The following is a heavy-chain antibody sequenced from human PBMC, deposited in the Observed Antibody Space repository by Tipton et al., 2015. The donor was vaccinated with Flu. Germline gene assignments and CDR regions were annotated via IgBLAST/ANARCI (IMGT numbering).Heavy chain of an antibody. CDR3: ARQAVAGTKDDPFDI. CDR2: IYPGDSDT. J-gene: IGHJ3*02. V-gene: IGHV5-51*01. D-gene: IGHD6-19*01. CDR1: GYSFTSYW. Sequence: QLVQSGAEVKKPGESLKICCKGSGYSFTSYWIGWVRQMPGKGLEWMGSIYPGDSDTRYSPSFQGQVTISADKSISTAYLQWSSLKASDPAMYYGARQAVAGTKDDPFDIWGQGTMVTVSS.